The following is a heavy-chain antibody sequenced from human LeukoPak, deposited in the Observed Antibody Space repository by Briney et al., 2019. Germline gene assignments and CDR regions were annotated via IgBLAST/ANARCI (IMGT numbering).Heavy chain of an antibody. V-gene: IGHV3-23*01. D-gene: IGHD2-15*01. CDR3: AKMGGYCSGGSCYSWYFDY. CDR2: ISGSGGST. Sequence: GGSLRLSCAASGFTFSSYAMSWVRQAPGKGLEWVSAISGSGGSTYYADSVKGRFTISRDNSKNTLYLQMNSLRAEDTAVYYCAKMGGYCSGGSCYSWYFDYWGQGTPVTVSS. J-gene: IGHJ4*02. CDR1: GFTFSSYA.